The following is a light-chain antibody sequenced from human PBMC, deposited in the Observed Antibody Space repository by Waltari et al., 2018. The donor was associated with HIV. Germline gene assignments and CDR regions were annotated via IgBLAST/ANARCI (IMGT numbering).Light chain of an antibody. V-gene: IGLV3-1*01. CDR1: KLGNQY. CDR3: QAWDSSTVV. Sequence: SYELTQPPSMSVSPGQAASITCSGDKLGNQYACWYQQKPGQSPVLVIYHDSKRPSGIPERFSGSNSGNTATLTISGTQAMDEADYYCQAWDSSTVVFGGGTKLTVL. CDR2: HDS. J-gene: IGLJ2*01.